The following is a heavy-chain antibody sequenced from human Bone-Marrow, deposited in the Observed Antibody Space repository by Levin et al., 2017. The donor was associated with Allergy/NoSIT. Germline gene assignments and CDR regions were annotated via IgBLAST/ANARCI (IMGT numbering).Heavy chain of an antibody. J-gene: IGHJ6*02. V-gene: IGHV4-34*01. Sequence: ESLKISCAVYGGSFSGYYWSWIRQPPGKGLEWIGEINHSGSTNYNPSLKSRVTISVDTSKNQFSLKLSSVTAADTAVYYCARGESITIFGVVIRRHYGMDVWGQGTTVTVSS. CDR2: INHSGST. D-gene: IGHD3-3*01. CDR3: ARGESITIFGVVIRRHYGMDV. CDR1: GGSFSGYY.